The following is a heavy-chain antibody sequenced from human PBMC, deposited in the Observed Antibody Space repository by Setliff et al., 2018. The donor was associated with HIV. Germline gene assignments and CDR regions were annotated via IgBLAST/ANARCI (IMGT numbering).Heavy chain of an antibody. CDR3: TRRGADSYYPRPLDV. D-gene: IGHD3-10*01. CDR1: GGSFSGYF. J-gene: IGHJ6*04. Sequence: SETLSLTCAVYGGSFSGYFWTWIRQPPGKGLEWIGEINHSGSTNYNPSLKSRVTISVDTSKNQFSLRLNSVTAADTAIYYCTRRGADSYYPRPLDVWGKGTTVTVSS. CDR2: INHSGST. V-gene: IGHV4-34*01.